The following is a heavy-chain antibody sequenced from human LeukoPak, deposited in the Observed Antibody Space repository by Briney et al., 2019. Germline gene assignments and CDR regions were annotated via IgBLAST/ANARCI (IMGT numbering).Heavy chain of an antibody. CDR2: IYTDGGT. Sequence: GGSLRLSCIGSGFTVSSNYMTWVRRAPGKGLEWLSLIYTDGGTNYAGSVKGRFTISRDNSKNTLYLQMNSLTADDTAVYYCAIFRWGSTWYYADHWGQGTLVTVSS. V-gene: IGHV3-53*01. J-gene: IGHJ4*02. CDR3: AIFRWGSTWYYADH. D-gene: IGHD6-13*01. CDR1: GFTVSSNY.